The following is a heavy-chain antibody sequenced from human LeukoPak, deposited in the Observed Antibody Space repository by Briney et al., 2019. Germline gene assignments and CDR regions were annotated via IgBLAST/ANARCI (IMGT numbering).Heavy chain of an antibody. Sequence: PGGSLRLSCAASGFTFSTYAMSWVRQAPGKGLEWVSTISGSGANTYYADSVRGRFNSSRDNPKNTLYLQMNSMRAEDTAVYFCAKRGVVIRVILVGFHKEAYYFDSRGQGALVTVSS. CDR3: AKRGVVIRVILVGFHKEAYYFDS. V-gene: IGHV3-23*01. D-gene: IGHD3-22*01. J-gene: IGHJ4*02. CDR1: GFTFSTYA. CDR2: ISGSGANT.